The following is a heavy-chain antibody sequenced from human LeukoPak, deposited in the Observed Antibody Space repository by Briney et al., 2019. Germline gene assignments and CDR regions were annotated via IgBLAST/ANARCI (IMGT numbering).Heavy chain of an antibody. D-gene: IGHD4-17*01. Sequence: SETLFLTCAVYGGSFIGYYWSWIRQPPGKGLEWIGEINHSRSTNYKPSLKSRVTISVDTSKHQFSLKLSSVAAADTAVYYCARGRRSQRRHDYAVRWYFDLWGRGTLVTVSS. CDR3: ARGRRSQRRHDYAVRWYFDL. CDR2: INHSRST. V-gene: IGHV4-34*01. CDR1: GGSFIGYY. J-gene: IGHJ2*01.